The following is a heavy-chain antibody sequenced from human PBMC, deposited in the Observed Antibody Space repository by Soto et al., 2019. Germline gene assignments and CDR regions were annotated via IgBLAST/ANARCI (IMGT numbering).Heavy chain of an antibody. CDR3: ARGISYDFWSGYFS. CDR1: GGSFSGYY. CDR2: INHSGST. Sequence: SETLSLTCAVYGGSFSGYYWSWIRQPPGKGLEWIGEINHSGSTNYNPSLKSRVTISVDTSKNQFSLKLSSVTAADTAVYYCARGISYDFWSGYFSWGQGTLVTVSS. D-gene: IGHD3-3*01. V-gene: IGHV4-34*01. J-gene: IGHJ5*02.